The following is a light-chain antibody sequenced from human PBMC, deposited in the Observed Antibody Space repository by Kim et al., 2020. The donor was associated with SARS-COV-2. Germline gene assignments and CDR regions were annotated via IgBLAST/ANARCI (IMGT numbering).Light chain of an antibody. Sequence: PGERATPTCRASQSVGSNLAWYQQKPGQLPRLLMYGASTRATGGPARFSGSGAGTEVTLTISSLQSEDLGVFYCQQYYIRPPITFGRGTKVDIK. J-gene: IGKJ3*01. CDR2: GAS. CDR1: QSVGSN. CDR3: QQYYIRPPIT. V-gene: IGKV3-15*01.